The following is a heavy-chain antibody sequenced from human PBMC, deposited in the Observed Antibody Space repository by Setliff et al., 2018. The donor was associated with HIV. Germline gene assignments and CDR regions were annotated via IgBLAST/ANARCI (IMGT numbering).Heavy chain of an antibody. CDR2: VYSSGST. J-gene: IGHJ6*03. D-gene: IGHD6-13*01. Sequence: SETLSLTCIVSGASISSQYWSWIRQPAGKGLEWIGRVYSSGSTYYNPSLKSRVTISLDTSKNQFSLKLTSVTAADTGVYFCARSVDFGGSWIQDYYYMDVWGKGTTVTVSS. CDR3: ARSVDFGGSWIQDYYYMDV. V-gene: IGHV4-59*05. CDR1: GASISSQY.